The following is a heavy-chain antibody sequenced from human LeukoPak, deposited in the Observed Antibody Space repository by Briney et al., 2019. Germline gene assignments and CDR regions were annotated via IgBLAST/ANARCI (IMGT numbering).Heavy chain of an antibody. CDR1: GLTFSRHV. CDR3: SLVPNY. V-gene: IGHV3-23*01. Sequence: GGSLRLSCAASGLTFSRHVMSWVRQAPGKGLEWVSALSGTGGDTYYADSVKGRFTISRDNSKNTLYLQMNNLRAEDTAVYYCSLVPNYWGQGTLVTVSS. J-gene: IGHJ4*02. CDR2: LSGTGGDT. D-gene: IGHD6-13*01.